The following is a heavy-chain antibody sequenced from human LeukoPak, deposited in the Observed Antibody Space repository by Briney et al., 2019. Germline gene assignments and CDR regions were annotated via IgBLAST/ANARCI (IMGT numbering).Heavy chain of an antibody. CDR2: IIPILGIA. Sequence: SVKVSCKASGGTFSSYAISWVRQAPGQGLEWMGRIIPILGIANYAQELQGRVTMTTDTSTSTAYLELRSLRSDDTAVYYCARGGGLVPGTWFDPWGQGTLVTVSS. D-gene: IGHD6-19*01. CDR1: GGTFSSYA. V-gene: IGHV1-69*04. CDR3: ARGGGLVPGTWFDP. J-gene: IGHJ5*02.